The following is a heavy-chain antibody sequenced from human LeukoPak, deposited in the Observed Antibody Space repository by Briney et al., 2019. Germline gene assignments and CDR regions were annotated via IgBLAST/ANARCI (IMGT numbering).Heavy chain of an antibody. J-gene: IGHJ5*02. Sequence: SETLSLTCTVSGGSISSYSWSWIRQPAGKGLEWIGRIYTSGNTNYNPSLKSRVTISVDTSKNQFSLKLSSVTAADTAVYYCARWQGYYYDSSGYYWFDPWGQGTLVTVSS. CDR1: GGSISSYS. V-gene: IGHV4-4*07. CDR3: ARWQGYYYDSSGYYWFDP. D-gene: IGHD3-22*01. CDR2: IYTSGNT.